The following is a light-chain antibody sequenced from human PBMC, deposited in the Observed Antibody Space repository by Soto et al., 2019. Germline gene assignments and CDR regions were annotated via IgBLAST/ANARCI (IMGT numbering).Light chain of an antibody. CDR3: QQSYSTPPT. V-gene: IGKV1-39*01. Sequence: DLTMTQSPSSLSASVGDRVTITCRASQYISNYLNWYQQKSGTAPKLLIHTASTLQSVVPSRFSGRGSGPAFTLTISSVQPADFAIYVCQQSYSTPPTFGQGTTLEIK. CDR2: TAS. CDR1: QYISNY. J-gene: IGKJ2*01.